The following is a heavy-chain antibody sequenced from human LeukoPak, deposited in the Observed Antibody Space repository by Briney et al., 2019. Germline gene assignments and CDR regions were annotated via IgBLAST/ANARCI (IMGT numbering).Heavy chain of an antibody. J-gene: IGHJ4*02. Sequence: GGSLRLSCAASGFTFSGHWMSWVRRAPGKGLEWVANIDQGGSDKYYVDSVKGRFTISRDNANNLLYLQMNSLRGEDTAVYYCTRDRSRAEDDWGQGTLVTVSS. D-gene: IGHD1-14*01. V-gene: IGHV3-7*01. CDR1: GFTFSGHW. CDR2: IDQGGSDK. CDR3: TRDRSRAEDD.